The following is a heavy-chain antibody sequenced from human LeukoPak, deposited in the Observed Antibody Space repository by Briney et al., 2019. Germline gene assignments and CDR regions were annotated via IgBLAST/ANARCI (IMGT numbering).Heavy chain of an antibody. CDR2: IYYSGST. J-gene: IGHJ6*03. CDR3: ARGLFGSTSCYGCYYYYYMDV. Sequence: PSETLSLTCTVPGGSISSSSYYWGWIRQPPGKGLEWIGSIYYSGSTYYNPSLKSRVTISVDTSKNQFSLKLSSVTAADTAVYYCARGLFGSTSCYGCYYYYYMDVWGKGTTATVSS. V-gene: IGHV4-39*07. CDR1: GGSISSSSYY. D-gene: IGHD2-2*01.